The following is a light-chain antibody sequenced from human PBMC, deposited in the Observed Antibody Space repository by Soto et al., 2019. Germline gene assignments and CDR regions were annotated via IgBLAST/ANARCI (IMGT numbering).Light chain of an antibody. CDR2: GAS. Sequence: EIVLTQSPATLSSFPGDRVTLSCRASQSVSSSSLAWYQQKPGQAPRLLIYGASSRATGIPDRFSGSGSGTDFTLNISRLEPEDFAVYYCQQYGSSPITFGQRTRPEIK. CDR1: QSVSSSS. CDR3: QQYGSSPIT. V-gene: IGKV3-20*01. J-gene: IGKJ5*01.